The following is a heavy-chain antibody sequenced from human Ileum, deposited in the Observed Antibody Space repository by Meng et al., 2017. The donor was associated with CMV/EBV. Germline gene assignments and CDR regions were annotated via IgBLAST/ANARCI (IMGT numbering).Heavy chain of an antibody. J-gene: IGHJ4*02. CDR2: ISPSGNI. CDR1: GDAISNYF. CDR3: ARGESRGYYYFDY. V-gene: IGHV4-4*07. Sequence: QVSGPGLVGPSETLSLPCTVSGDAISNYFWSWIRQPAGKKLEWIGRISPSGNINYIPSLKGRVTMSLDTSNNQIFLNLTSVTAADTALYYCARGESRGYYYFDYWGQGILVTVSS. D-gene: IGHD3-22*01.